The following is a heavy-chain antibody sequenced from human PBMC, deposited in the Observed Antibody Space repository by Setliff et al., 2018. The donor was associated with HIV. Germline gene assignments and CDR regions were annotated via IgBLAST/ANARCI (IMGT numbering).Heavy chain of an antibody. Sequence: SETLSLTCTVSGGSISNYYWSWIRQSPEKGLEWIGYIHYSGSINYNPSLKSRVTISVDTSRSQFSLELSSVTAADTAVYYCARGRDKYGPIDYWGQGTLVTVSS. CDR1: GGSISNYY. D-gene: IGHD3-10*01. J-gene: IGHJ4*02. V-gene: IGHV4-59*01. CDR3: ARGRDKYGPIDY. CDR2: IHYSGSI.